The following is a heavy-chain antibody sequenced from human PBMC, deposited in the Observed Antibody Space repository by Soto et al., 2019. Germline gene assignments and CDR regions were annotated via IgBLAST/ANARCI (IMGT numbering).Heavy chain of an antibody. CDR3: AISYNWNYLSAMDYYGMDV. CDR1: GYTFTSYY. Sequence: ASVKVSCKASGYTFTSYYMHWVRQAPGQGLEWMGIINPSGGSTSYAKKFQGRVKMTRDTSTSTVYMELSSMRSEDTAVYYCAISYNWNYLSAMDYYGMDVWGQGTTVTVSS. J-gene: IGHJ6*02. V-gene: IGHV1-46*01. CDR2: INPSGGST. D-gene: IGHD1-7*01.